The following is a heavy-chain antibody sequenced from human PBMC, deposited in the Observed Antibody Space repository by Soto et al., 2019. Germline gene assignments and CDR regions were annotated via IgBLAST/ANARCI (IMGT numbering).Heavy chain of an antibody. D-gene: IGHD3-10*02. J-gene: IGHJ4*02. CDR1: SGSISTHF. CDR3: ARMISSGNHYNRLDY. V-gene: IGHV4-59*08. CDR2: IHYSGST. Sequence: PSETLSLTCSVSSGSISTHFWTWIRQPPGKGLEWIGYIHYSGSTSYSPSLKSRVTMSVDTSKNQFSLKLSSVTAADTAVYYCARMISSGNHYNRLDYWGKGSLVTVSS.